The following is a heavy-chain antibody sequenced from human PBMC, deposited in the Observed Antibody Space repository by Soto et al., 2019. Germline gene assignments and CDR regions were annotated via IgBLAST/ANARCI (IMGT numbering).Heavy chain of an antibody. J-gene: IGHJ6*03. CDR2: IYYSGST. CDR3: ARERWDIVVVQAAMREPYYYYRDV. V-gene: IGHV4-31*03. CDR1: GGSISSGGYY. Sequence: QVQLQESGPGLVKPSQTLSLTCTVSGGSISSGGYYWSWIRQHPGKGLEWIGYIYYSGSTYYNPPTKSRVTISADTSKNQSPGKRGSVTAADAAVYYGARERWDIVVVQAAMREPYYYYRDVW. D-gene: IGHD2-2*01.